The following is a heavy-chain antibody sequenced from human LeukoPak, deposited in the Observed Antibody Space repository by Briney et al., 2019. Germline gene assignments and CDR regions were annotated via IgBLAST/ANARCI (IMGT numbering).Heavy chain of an antibody. CDR2: ISWDGGST. CDR3: AKSSGYDWGGFFDY. V-gene: IGHV3-43D*03. D-gene: IGHD5-12*01. CDR1: GFTFDDYA. J-gene: IGHJ4*02. Sequence: GGSLRLSCAASGFTFDDYAMHWVRQAPGKGLEWVSLISWDGGSTYYADSVKGRFTISRDNSKNSLYLQMNSLRAEDTALYYCAKSSGYDWGGFFDYWGQGTLVTVSS.